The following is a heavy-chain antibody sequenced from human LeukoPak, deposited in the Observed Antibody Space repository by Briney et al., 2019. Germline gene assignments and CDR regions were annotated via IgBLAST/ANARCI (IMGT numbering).Heavy chain of an antibody. V-gene: IGHV4-30-4*01. CDR2: IDYSGST. Sequence: SQTLSLTCTVSGGSISSGDYYWNWIRQPPGKGLEWIGYIDYSGSTFYNPSLKSRVTISLDTPKNQVFLKLTSVTAADTAVYYCASSYGMDVWGQGTTVTVSS. J-gene: IGHJ6*02. CDR3: ASSYGMDV. CDR1: GGSISSGDYY.